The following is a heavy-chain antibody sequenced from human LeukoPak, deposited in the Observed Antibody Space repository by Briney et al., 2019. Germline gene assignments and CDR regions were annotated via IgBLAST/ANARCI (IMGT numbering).Heavy chain of an antibody. CDR2: MNPNSCNT. D-gene: IGHD2-2*01. CDR1: VYTFTSYD. V-gene: IGHV1-8*01. J-gene: IGHJ5*02. Sequence: GASVNVSCKASVYTFTSYDINWVRQATGQGLAWMGWMNPNSCNTGYAQKFQGRVTMTRKTSISTAYMELSSLRSEDTAVYYCARMARAALPTNRRNWFDPWGQGTLVTVSS. CDR3: ARMARAALPTNRRNWFDP.